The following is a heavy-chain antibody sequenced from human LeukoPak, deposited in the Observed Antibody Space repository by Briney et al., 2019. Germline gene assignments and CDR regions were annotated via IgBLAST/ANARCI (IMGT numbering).Heavy chain of an antibody. CDR1: GFTFSTYW. J-gene: IGHJ4*02. CDR3: ARDASTAGTTWDY. D-gene: IGHD1-1*01. V-gene: IGHV3-7*01. CDR2: IKQDGSEK. Sequence: SGGSLRLSCAASGFTFSTYWMSWFRQPPGKGLQWVANIKQDGSEKSYVDSVKGRFTISRDNAKNSLYLQMNSLRAEDTAVYYCARDASTAGTTWDYWGQGTLVTVSS.